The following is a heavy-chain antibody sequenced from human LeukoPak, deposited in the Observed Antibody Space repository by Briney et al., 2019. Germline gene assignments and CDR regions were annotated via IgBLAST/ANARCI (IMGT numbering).Heavy chain of an antibody. CDR1: GGTFSSYG. CDR2: ISAYNGNT. CDR3: ARKWELYDYYGMDV. V-gene: IGHV1-18*01. D-gene: IGHD1-26*01. J-gene: IGHJ6*02. Sequence: ASVKVSCKASGGTFSSYGISWVRQAPGQGLEWMGWISAYNGNTNYAQKLQGRVTMTTDTSTSTAYMELRSLRSDDTAVYYCARKWELYDYYGMDVWGQGTTVTVSS.